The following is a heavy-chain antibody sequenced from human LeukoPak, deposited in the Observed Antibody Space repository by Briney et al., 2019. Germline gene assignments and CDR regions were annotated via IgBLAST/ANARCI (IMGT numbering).Heavy chain of an antibody. V-gene: IGHV1-46*01. CDR1: GYTFTTYG. CDR2: INPSGGST. CDR3: ARDSKEMELVAIDLHWFGP. J-gene: IGHJ5*02. D-gene: IGHD3-10*01. Sequence: ASVMVSCKASGYTFTTYGISWVRQAPGQGLEWMGIINPSGGSTSYAQKFQGRVTMTRDTSTSTVYMELSSLRSEDTAVYYCARDSKEMELVAIDLHWFGPWGQGTLVTVSS.